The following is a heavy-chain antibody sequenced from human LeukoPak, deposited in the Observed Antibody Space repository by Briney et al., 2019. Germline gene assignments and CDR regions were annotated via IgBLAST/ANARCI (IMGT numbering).Heavy chain of an antibody. V-gene: IGHV3-30-3*01. J-gene: IGHJ4*02. CDR1: GFTFSSYA. CDR2: ISYDGSNK. D-gene: IGHD6-13*01. Sequence: GGSLRLSCAASGFTFSSYAMHWVRQAPGKGLEWVAVISYDGSNKYYADSVKGRFTISRDNSKNTLYLQMNSLRAEDTAVYYCARESSSWLDYWGQGTLVTVSS. CDR3: ARESSSWLDY.